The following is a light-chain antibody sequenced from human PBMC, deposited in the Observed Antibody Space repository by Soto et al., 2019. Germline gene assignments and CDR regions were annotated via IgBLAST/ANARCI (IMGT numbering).Light chain of an antibody. CDR1: SSDVGGYKY. Sequence: QSALTQPPSASGSPGQSVTISCTGTSSDVGGYKYVSWYQQHPGKAPKLMIFEVYKRPSGVPDRFSGSKSGNTASLTVSGLQAEDEADYYCSSYAGINNLGVFGTGTKVTVL. CDR2: EVY. J-gene: IGLJ1*01. V-gene: IGLV2-8*01. CDR3: SSYAGINNLGV.